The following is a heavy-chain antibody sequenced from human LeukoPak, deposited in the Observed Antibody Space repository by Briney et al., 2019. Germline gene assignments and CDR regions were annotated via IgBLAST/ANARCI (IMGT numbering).Heavy chain of an antibody. J-gene: IGHJ5*02. Sequence: PSETLYLTCTVSGGSISSYYWSWIRQPPGKGLEWIGYIYYSGSTNYNPSLKSRVTISVDTSKNQFSLKLSSVTAADTAVYYCARGYYSWFDPWGQGTLVTVSS. CDR1: GGSISSYY. CDR3: ARGYYSWFDP. D-gene: IGHD3-22*01. V-gene: IGHV4-59*01. CDR2: IYYSGST.